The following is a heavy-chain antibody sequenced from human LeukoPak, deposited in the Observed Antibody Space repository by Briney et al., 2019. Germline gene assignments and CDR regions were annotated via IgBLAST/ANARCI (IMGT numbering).Heavy chain of an antibody. V-gene: IGHV3-30*02. CDR2: VRYDSSNK. CDR3: AYYHVNEEPPTF. D-gene: IGHD1-1*01. Sequence: GGSLRLSCAASGFTCSSYEMNWVRQAPGKGLEWVAFVRYDSSNKYYADSVKGRFTVSRDNSKNMLYLQMNSLRAEDTSEYNCAYYHVNEEPPTFWGQGTLVTVSS. CDR1: GFTCSSYE. J-gene: IGHJ4*02.